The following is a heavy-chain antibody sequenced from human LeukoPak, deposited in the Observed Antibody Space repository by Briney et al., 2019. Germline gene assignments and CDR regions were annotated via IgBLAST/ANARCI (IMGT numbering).Heavy chain of an antibody. D-gene: IGHD6-6*01. Sequence: SETLSLTCTVSGGSISSSSCYWGWIRQPPGKGLEWIGSIYYSGSTYYNPSLKSRVTISVDTSKNQFSLKLSSVTAADTAVYYCARVYGSSSDPAQHMDVWGQGTTVTASS. J-gene: IGHJ6*02. V-gene: IGHV4-39*07. CDR1: GGSISSSSCY. CDR3: ARVYGSSSDPAQHMDV. CDR2: IYYSGST.